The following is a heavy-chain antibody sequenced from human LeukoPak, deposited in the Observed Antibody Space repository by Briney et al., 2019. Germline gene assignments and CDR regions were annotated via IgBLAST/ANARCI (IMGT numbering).Heavy chain of an antibody. J-gene: IGHJ4*02. Sequence: ASVKVSCMASGYTFTSYDINWVRQATGQGLEGMGWMNPNSGNTGYAQKFQGRVTITRNTSISTAYMELSSLRAEDTAVYYCARYSGSRHTHDYWGQGTLVTVSS. D-gene: IGHD5-12*01. CDR3: ARYSGSRHTHDY. CDR2: MNPNSGNT. CDR1: GYTFTSYD. V-gene: IGHV1-8*03.